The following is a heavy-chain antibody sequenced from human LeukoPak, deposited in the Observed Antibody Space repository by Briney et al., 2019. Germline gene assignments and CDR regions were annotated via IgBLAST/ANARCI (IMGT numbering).Heavy chain of an antibody. CDR3: ATEQVYSYGYSYYYYMDV. D-gene: IGHD5-18*01. J-gene: IGHJ6*03. V-gene: IGHV3-7*01. CDR1: GFTFSSYC. Sequence: GGSLRLSCAASGFTFSSYCMSWVRQAPGKGLEWVAYINQDGSEKYYVDSVRGRFTISRDNAKNSLYLQMTSPSAEDAAGYFCATEQVYSYGYSYYYYMDVWGKGTTVTVSS. CDR2: INQDGSEK.